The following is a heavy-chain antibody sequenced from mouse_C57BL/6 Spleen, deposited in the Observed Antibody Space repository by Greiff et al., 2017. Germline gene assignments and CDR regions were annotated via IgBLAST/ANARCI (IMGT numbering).Heavy chain of an antibody. CDR2: IHPNSGST. D-gene: IGHD1-1*01. J-gene: IGHJ2*01. V-gene: IGHV1-64*01. Sequence: QVQLQQPGAELVKPGASVKLSCKASGYTFTSYWMHWVKQRPGQGLEWIGMIHPNSGSTNYNEKFKSKATLTVDKSSTTAYMQLSSLTSEDSAVYYCALYYYGIVLFDYWGQGTTLTVSS. CDR3: ALYYYGIVLFDY. CDR1: GYTFTSYW.